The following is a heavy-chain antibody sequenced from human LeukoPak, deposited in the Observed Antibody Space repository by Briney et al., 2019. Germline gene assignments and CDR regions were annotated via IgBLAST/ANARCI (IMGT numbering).Heavy chain of an antibody. V-gene: IGHV4-34*01. CDR2: INHSGST. J-gene: IGHJ4*02. CDR3: ARGIVGVIDY. Sequence: KASETLSLTCAVYGGSFSGYYWSWIRQPPGKGLEWIGEINHSGSTNYNPSLKSRVTISVDTSKNQFSLKLSSVTAADTAVYYCARGIVGVIDYWGQGTLVTVSS. D-gene: IGHD1-26*01. CDR1: GGSFSGYY.